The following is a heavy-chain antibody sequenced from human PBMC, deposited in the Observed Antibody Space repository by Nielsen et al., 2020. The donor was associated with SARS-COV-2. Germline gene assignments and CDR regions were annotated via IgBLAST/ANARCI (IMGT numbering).Heavy chain of an antibody. CDR3: AKNGEEGAPYYDY. CDR2: ISGSGRSI. Sequence: GESLKISCVGSGFTVSFHHMSWVRQAPGKGLQWVSAISGSGRSIYYADSVKGRFTISRDNSRNTLDLQMNSLRDDDTAVYYCAKNGEEGAPYYDYWGQGTLVTVSS. J-gene: IGHJ4*02. D-gene: IGHD1-26*01. CDR1: GFTVSFHH. V-gene: IGHV3-23*01.